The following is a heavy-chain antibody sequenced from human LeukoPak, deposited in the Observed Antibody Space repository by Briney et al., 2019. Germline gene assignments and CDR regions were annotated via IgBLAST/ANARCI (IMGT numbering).Heavy chain of an antibody. D-gene: IGHD2-2*02. CDR3: AKEDCSSSTSCYNRDYYYYYGMDV. Sequence: GGSLRLSCAASGFTFSSYAMSWVRQAPGKGLEWVSAISGSGGSTYYADSVKGRFTISRDNSKNSLYLQMNSLRAEDTAVYYCAKEDCSSSTSCYNRDYYYYYGMDVWGQGTTVTVSS. CDR1: GFTFSSYA. CDR2: ISGSGGST. J-gene: IGHJ6*02. V-gene: IGHV3-23*01.